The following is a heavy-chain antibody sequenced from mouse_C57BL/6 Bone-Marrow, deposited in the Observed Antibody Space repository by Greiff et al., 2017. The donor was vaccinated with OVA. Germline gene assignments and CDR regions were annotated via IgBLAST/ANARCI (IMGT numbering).Heavy chain of an antibody. J-gene: IGHJ2*01. CDR2: INPNNGGT. D-gene: IGHD1-1*01. V-gene: IGHV1-26*01. Sequence: EVKLQQSGPELVKPGASVKISCKASGYTFTDYYMNWVKQSHGKSLEWIGDINPNNGGTSYNQKFKGKATLTVDKSSSTAYMELRSLTSEDSAVYYCARERDYYGSSSPFDYWGQGTTLTVSS. CDR3: ARERDYYGSSSPFDY. CDR1: GYTFTDYY.